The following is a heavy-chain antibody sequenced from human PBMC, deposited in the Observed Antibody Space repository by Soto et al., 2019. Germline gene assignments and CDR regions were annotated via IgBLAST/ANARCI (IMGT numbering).Heavy chain of an antibody. J-gene: IGHJ5*02. CDR2: IYYSGST. V-gene: IGHV4-39*01. Sequence: QLQLQESGPGLVKPSETLSLTCTVSGGSISSRGYYWGWIRQPPGKGLEWIGTIYYSGSTYYTPSLKSRVTISVDTAMNQFSLKLSSVTAADTAVYYCATSNWFDPWGQGTLVTVSS. CDR3: ATSNWFDP. CDR1: GGSISSRGYY.